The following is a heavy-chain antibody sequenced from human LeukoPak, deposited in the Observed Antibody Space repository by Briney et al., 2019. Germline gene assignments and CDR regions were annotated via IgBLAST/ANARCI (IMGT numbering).Heavy chain of an antibody. CDR2: ISGDGGST. CDR3: ARESDSSGWYDY. CDR1: GLNFDDYA. J-gene: IGHJ4*02. D-gene: IGHD6-19*01. V-gene: IGHV3-43*02. Sequence: GGSLRLSCAAPGLNFDDYAIHWVRHAPGKGLGWVSLISGDGGSTFYADSVRGRFTISRDNSKNSLYLQMSSLRSEDTAFYFCARESDSSGWYDYWGQGTLVTVSS.